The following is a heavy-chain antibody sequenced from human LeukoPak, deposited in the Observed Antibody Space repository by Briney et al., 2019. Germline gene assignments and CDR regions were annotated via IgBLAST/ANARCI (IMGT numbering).Heavy chain of an antibody. D-gene: IGHD2-15*01. CDR1: GFTFSDYY. J-gene: IGHJ5*02. CDR3: RGYCSGGSCYQSDNWFDP. Sequence: PGGSPRLSCAASGFTFSDYYMSWIRQAPGKGLEWVSYISSNGSTIYYADSVKGRFTISRDNAKNSLYLQMNSLRAEDTAVYYCRGYCSGGSCYQSDNWFDPWGQGTLVTVSS. CDR2: ISSNGSTI. V-gene: IGHV3-11*01.